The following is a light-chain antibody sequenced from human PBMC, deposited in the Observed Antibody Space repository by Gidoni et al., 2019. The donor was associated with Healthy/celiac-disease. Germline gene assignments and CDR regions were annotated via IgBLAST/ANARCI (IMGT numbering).Light chain of an antibody. CDR1: QSVLYSSNNKNY. Sequence: DIVMTQSPDSLAVPLGERATINCKSSQSVLYSSNNKNYLACYQQKPGQPPKLLIYWASTRESGVPDRFSGSGSGADFTLTISSLQAEDVAVYCCQQYYGTPRTFGQGTKVEIK. J-gene: IGKJ1*01. CDR3: QQYYGTPRT. V-gene: IGKV4-1*01. CDR2: WAS.